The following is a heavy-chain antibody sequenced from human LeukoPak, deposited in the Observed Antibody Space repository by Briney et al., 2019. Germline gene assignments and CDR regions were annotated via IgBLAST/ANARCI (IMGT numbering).Heavy chain of an antibody. J-gene: IGHJ4*02. D-gene: IGHD6-6*01. CDR1: GFTFSSYR. V-gene: IGHV3-7*01. CDR2: IKQDGSEK. CDR3: ARGWLGSSSEGFGY. Sequence: GGSLRLSCAASGFTFSSYRMSWVRQVPGKGLEWVANIKQDGSEKYYVDSVKGRFTISRDNAKKSLYLQMNSLRAEDTAVYYCARGWLGSSSEGFGYWGQGTLVTVSS.